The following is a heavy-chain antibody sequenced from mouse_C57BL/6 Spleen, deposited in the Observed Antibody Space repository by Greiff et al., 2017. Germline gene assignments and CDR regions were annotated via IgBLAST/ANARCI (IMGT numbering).Heavy chain of an antibody. J-gene: IGHJ2*01. D-gene: IGHD2-5*01. CDR2: IHPNSGST. CDR1: GYTFTSYW. V-gene: IGHV1-64*01. Sequence: QVQLKQPGAELVKPGASVKLSCKASGYTFTSYWMHWVKQRPGQGLEWIGMIHPNSGSTNYNEKFKSKATLTVDKSSSTAYMQLSSLTSEDSAVYYCARKEIVTLDYWGQGTTLTVSS. CDR3: ARKEIVTLDY.